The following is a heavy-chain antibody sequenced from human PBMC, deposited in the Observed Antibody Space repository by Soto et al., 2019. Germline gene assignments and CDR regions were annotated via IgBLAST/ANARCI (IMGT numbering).Heavy chain of an antibody. J-gene: IGHJ6*02. CDR3: ASAPAPGTYYYSMDV. CDR1: GGSISSYH. CDR2: IYYTGST. V-gene: IGHV4-59*01. Sequence: SETLSLTCTVSGGSISSYHWTWIRHSPGKELEWIGYIYYTGSTKYNPSLESRVTISIDTSKNQFSLNLRSVTAADTAVYYCASAPAPGTYYYSMDVWGQGTTVIVSS.